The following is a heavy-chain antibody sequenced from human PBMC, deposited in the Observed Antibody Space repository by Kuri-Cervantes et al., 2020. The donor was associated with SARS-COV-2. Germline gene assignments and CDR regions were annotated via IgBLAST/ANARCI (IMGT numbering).Heavy chain of an antibody. CDR2: IHYSGST. J-gene: IGHJ4*02. D-gene: IGHD2-21*02. CDR1: GDSINNYNYY. Sequence: SETLSLTCAVSGDSINNYNYYWAWIRQPPGKGLEWIGSIHYSGSTYYNPSLRGRVTISVQTSKNQFSLKLSSVTAADTAVYYCATGVVTAGYFDYWGRGTLVTVSS. V-gene: IGHV4-39*07. CDR3: ATGVVTAGYFDY.